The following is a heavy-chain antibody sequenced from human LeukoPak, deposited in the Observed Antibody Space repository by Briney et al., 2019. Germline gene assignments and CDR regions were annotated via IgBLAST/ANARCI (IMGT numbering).Heavy chain of an antibody. D-gene: IGHD2-15*01. CDR2: ISGSGGST. Sequence: GGSLRLSCAASGFTFSSYAMSWVRQAPGKGLEWVSAISGSGGSTYYADSVKGRFTISRDNSKNTLYLQMNSLRAEDTAVYYCAKTGAGYCSGGSCYPPSYYYYYYMDVWGKGTTVTVSS. V-gene: IGHV3-23*01. CDR3: AKTGAGYCSGGSCYPPSYYYYYYMDV. CDR1: GFTFSSYA. J-gene: IGHJ6*03.